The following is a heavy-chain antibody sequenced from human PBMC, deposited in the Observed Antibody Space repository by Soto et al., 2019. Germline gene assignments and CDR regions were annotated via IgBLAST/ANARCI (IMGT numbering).Heavy chain of an antibody. D-gene: IGHD5-12*01. Sequence: SETLSLXCTVSGGSISSSSYYWGWIRQPPGKGLEWIGSIYYSGSTYYNPSLKSRVTISVDTSKNQFSLKLSSVTAADTAVYYCASGLEMATIDYWGQGTLVTVSS. J-gene: IGHJ4*02. V-gene: IGHV4-39*01. CDR3: ASGLEMATIDY. CDR1: GGSISSSSYY. CDR2: IYYSGST.